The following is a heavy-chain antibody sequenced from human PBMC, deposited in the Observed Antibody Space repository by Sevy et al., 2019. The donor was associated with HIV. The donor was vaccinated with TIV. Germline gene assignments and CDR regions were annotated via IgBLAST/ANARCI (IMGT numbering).Heavy chain of an antibody. V-gene: IGHV5-51*01. CDR3: VRDGHRPIDSFDI. Sequence: GESLKISCETSGYWFTSHWIGWVRRMPGKGLEWVGIVFPGNSDVRYAPSLQGQVTISVDKSIRVAYLQWGSLKASDTAMYYCVRDGHRPIDSFDIWGQGTMVTVSS. J-gene: IGHJ3*02. CDR1: GYWFTSHW. CDR2: VFPGNSDV. D-gene: IGHD2-8*01.